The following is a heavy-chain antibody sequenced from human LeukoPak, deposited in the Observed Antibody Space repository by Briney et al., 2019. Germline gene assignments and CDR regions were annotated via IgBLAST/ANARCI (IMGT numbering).Heavy chain of an antibody. J-gene: IGHJ4*02. CDR2: IRQDGSEK. Sequence: GGSLRLSCAASGFTFSNYWMTWVRQAPGKGLEWVANIRQDGSEKYYVASVKGRFTISRDNAKNSLYLQMNSLRAEGTARYYCAAFTDPGYWGQGTLVTVSS. V-gene: IGHV3-7*03. CDR1: GFTFSNYW. D-gene: IGHD3-3*02. CDR3: AAFTDPGY.